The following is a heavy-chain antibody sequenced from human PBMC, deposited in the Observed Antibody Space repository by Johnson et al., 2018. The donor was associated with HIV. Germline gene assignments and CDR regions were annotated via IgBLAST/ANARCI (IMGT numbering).Heavy chain of an antibody. CDR2: ISYDGSNK. J-gene: IGHJ3*02. CDR3: ARDQAGRGDAFDI. V-gene: IGHV3-30*14. D-gene: IGHD6-13*01. CDR1: GFTFSSYA. Sequence: QMLLVESGGGVVQPGRSLRLSCAASGFTFSSYAMHWVRQAPGKGLEWVAVISYDGSNKYYADSVKGRFTISRDNSKNTLYLQMNSLRVEDTAVYYCARDQAGRGDAFDIWGQGTMVTVSS.